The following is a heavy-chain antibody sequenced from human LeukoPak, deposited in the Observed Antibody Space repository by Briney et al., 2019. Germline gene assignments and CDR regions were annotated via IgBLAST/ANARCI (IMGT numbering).Heavy chain of an antibody. Sequence: PSETLSLTCTVSGASISTFYWSWIRQPPGKGLEWIGYIYYSGSTNHNPSLKSRVTISVDTSKNQFSLKLSSVTAADTALYYCARSNDWKDWFDPWGQGTLVTVSS. J-gene: IGHJ5*02. D-gene: IGHD1-1*01. CDR3: ARSNDWKDWFDP. V-gene: IGHV4-59*08. CDR2: IYYSGST. CDR1: GASISTFY.